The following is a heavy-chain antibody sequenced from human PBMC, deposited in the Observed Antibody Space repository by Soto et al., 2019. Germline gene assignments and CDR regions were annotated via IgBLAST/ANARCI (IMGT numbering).Heavy chain of an antibody. CDR1: GFTFSSYW. D-gene: IGHD3-10*01. V-gene: IGHV3-74*01. CDR3: ARGGSGTYLLDY. Sequence: EVQLVESGGGLVQPGGSLRLSCAASGFTFSSYWMHWVRQAPGKGLVWVSRIKGDESSTSYADSVKGRFTISRDNAKNALYLQMNSLRAEETAVDCCARGGSGTYLLDYWGQGTLVTVSS. CDR2: IKGDESST. J-gene: IGHJ4*02.